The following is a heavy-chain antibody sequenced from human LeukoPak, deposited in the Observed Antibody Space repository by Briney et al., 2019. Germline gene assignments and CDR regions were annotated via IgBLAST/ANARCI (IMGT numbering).Heavy chain of an antibody. CDR1: GYTFTSYD. V-gene: IGHV1-8*01. CDR2: MNPNSGNT. CDR3: ARNGGNWGYYMDV. D-gene: IGHD4-23*01. J-gene: IGHJ6*03. Sequence: GSVTVSCKASGYTFTSYDINWVRQAAGQGVEWMGWMNPNSGNTVYAQTFQGRVTITRNTSISTAYMELSSLRSEDTAVYYCARNGGNWGYYMDVWGKGTTVTVSS.